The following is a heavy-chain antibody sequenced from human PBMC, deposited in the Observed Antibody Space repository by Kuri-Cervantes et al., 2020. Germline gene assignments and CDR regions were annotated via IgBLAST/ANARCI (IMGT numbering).Heavy chain of an antibody. D-gene: IGHD3-22*01. Sequence: SLKISCAVSGLKFDDYGMHWVRQVPGKGLEWVSGISWNSGTTGYADSVKGRFTISRDNAKSSLYLQMNSLRVEDTAVYYCARRMILRGDGEVDYWGQGTLVTVSS. CDR3: ARRMILRGDGEVDY. V-gene: IGHV3-9*01. CDR1: GLKFDDYG. CDR2: ISWNSGTT. J-gene: IGHJ4*02.